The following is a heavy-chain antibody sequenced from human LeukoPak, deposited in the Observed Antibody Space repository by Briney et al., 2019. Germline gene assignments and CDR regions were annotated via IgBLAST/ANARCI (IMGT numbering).Heavy chain of an antibody. Sequence: GGSLRLSCAASGITVSQNYMSWVRQAPGRGLEWVSLIYADGTTHYADSVKGRFTISRDNSKNTVYLQMNSVRPEDTAVYYCARDRAGTQAWVEFDPWGQGTLVTVSS. CDR2: IYADGTT. D-gene: IGHD3-10*01. V-gene: IGHV3-66*02. CDR3: ARDRAGTQAWVEFDP. J-gene: IGHJ5*02. CDR1: GITVSQNY.